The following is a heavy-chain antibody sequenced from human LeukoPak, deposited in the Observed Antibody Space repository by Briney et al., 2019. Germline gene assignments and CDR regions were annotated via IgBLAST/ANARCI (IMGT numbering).Heavy chain of an antibody. Sequence: PSETLSLTCTVSGGSISSYYWSWIRQPPGKGLVWIGYIYYSGSTNYNPSLKSRVTISVDTSKNQFSLKLSSVTAADTAVYYCARARSGYSNWFDPWGQGTLVTVSS. V-gene: IGHV4-59*01. D-gene: IGHD3-22*01. CDR3: ARARSGYSNWFDP. CDR1: GGSISSYY. J-gene: IGHJ5*02. CDR2: IYYSGST.